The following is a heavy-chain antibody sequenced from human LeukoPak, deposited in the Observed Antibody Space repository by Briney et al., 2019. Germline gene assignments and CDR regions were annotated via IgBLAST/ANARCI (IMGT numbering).Heavy chain of an antibody. Sequence: GASVKVSCKASGYTFTGYYMHWVRQAPRHGLEWMGWINPNGGGPNYAQRFQGRVTMTRDTSINTVYMELSRLTSDDTALYYCARDRMQFASGPENDFDYWGQGTLVTVSS. D-gene: IGHD3-10*01. V-gene: IGHV1-2*02. CDR1: GYTFTGYY. CDR3: ARDRMQFASGPENDFDY. CDR2: INPNGGGP. J-gene: IGHJ4*02.